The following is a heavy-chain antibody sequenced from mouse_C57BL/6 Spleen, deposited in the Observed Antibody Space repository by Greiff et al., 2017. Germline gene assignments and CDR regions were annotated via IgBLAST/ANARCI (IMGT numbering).Heavy chain of an antibody. J-gene: IGHJ2*01. CDR2: ISDGGSYT. D-gene: IGHD2-2*01. Sequence: EVKLMESGGGLVKPGWSLKLSCAASGFTFSSYALSWVRQTPEKRLEWVATISDGGSYTYYPDNVKGRFTISRDNAKNNLYLQMSHLKSEDTAMYYWARDGYGALVPYYFDYWGQGTTLTVSS. CDR1: GFTFSSYA. V-gene: IGHV5-4*01. CDR3: ARDGYGALVPYYFDY.